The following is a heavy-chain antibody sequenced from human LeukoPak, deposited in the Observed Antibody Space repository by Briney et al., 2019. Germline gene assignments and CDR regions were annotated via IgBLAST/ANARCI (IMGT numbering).Heavy chain of an antibody. J-gene: IGHJ5*02. Sequence: GASVKVSCKASGYTFTGYYMHWVRQAPGQGLEWMGWINPNSGGTNYAQKFQGRVTMTRDTSISTAYMELSRLRSDDAAVYYCARITMDRGVISWFDPWGQGTLVTVSS. CDR2: INPNSGGT. CDR3: ARITMDRGVISWFDP. V-gene: IGHV1-2*02. CDR1: GYTFTGYY. D-gene: IGHD3-10*01.